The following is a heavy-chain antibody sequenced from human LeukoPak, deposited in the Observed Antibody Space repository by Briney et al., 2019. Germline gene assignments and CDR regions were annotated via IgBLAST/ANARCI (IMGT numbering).Heavy chain of an antibody. J-gene: IGHJ3*02. CDR2: IRFNGANK. V-gene: IGHV3-33*01. CDR3: ARDSRRGIAAAVDDAFDI. D-gene: IGHD6-13*01. CDR1: GSTFSSYG. Sequence: GRSLRLSCAASGSTFSSYGMHWVRQAPGRGLEWVAFIRFNGANKNYADSVKGRFTISRDNSKNMLYLQMNSLRAEDTAVYYCARDSRRGIAAAVDDAFDIWGQGTMVTVSS.